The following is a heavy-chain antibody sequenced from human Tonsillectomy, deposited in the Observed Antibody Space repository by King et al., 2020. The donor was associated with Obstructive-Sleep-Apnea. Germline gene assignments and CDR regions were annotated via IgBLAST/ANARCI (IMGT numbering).Heavy chain of an antibody. CDR3: ATREIRGRNY. D-gene: IGHD1-26*01. V-gene: IGHV3-30*02. CDR2: IRHDGSKE. Sequence: VQLVQSGGGVVQPGRSLRLSCAASGFTFSAYGIHWVRQAPGKGLEWVAFIRHDGSKEYYADSVKGRFTMSRDNSKNTASLQMNSLGGEDTAVYYCATREIRGRNYWGQGTLVTVSS. CDR1: GFTFSAYG. J-gene: IGHJ4*02.